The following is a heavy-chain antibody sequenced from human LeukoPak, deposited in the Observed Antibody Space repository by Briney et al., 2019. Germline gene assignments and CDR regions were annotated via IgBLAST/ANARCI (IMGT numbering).Heavy chain of an antibody. CDR1: GGSFSGYY. J-gene: IGHJ4*02. V-gene: IGHV4-34*01. CDR3: ARGGSSCTNGVCYTVEGVFYPRYFDY. Sequence: SETLSLTCAVYGGSFSGYYWSWLRQPPGKGLEWIGEINHSGSTIYNPSLKSRVTISVDTSKNQFSLNLNSVTAADTAVYYCARGGSSCTNGVCYTVEGVFYPRYFDYWGQGTLVTV. D-gene: IGHD2-8*01. CDR2: INHSGST.